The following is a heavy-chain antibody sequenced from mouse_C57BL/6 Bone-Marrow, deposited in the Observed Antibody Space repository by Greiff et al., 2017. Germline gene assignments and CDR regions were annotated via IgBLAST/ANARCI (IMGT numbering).Heavy chain of an antibody. CDR3: ARGGWLLRFAY. J-gene: IGHJ3*01. V-gene: IGHV1-9*01. Sequence: VQLKESGAELMKPGASVKLSCKATGYTFTGYWIEWVKQRPGHGLEWIGEILPGSGRTNYNAKFKGKATFTADTSSNTAYMQLSSLTTEDSAIYYCARGGWLLRFAYWGQGTLVTVSA. CDR1: GYTFTGYW. D-gene: IGHD2-3*01. CDR2: ILPGSGRT.